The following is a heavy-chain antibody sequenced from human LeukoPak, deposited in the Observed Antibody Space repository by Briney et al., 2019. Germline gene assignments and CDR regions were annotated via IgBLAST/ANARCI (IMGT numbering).Heavy chain of an antibody. CDR1: GFTLNRYS. CDR3: TRDPRALDY. Sequence: GGSLRLSCAASGFTLNRYSMNWVRQAPGKGLEWVSYIAYTGTIHYADSVKGRFTISRDDAKNSLYLHMNSLRAEDTAVYYCTRDPRALDYWGQGTLVTVSS. V-gene: IGHV3-48*01. J-gene: IGHJ4*02. CDR2: IAYTGTI.